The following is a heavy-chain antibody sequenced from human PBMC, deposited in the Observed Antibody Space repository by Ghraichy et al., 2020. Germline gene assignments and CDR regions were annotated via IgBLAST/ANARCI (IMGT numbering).Heavy chain of an antibody. V-gene: IGHV3-23*01. CDR3: AKTNYDFWSGYYY. Sequence: GGSLRLSCAASGFTFSNYAMIWVRQAPGKGLEWVSGISGSGGNTYYADSVKGRFTVSRDNSKNTLYLQMNSLRAEDTAVYYCAKTNYDFWSGYYYWGQGTLVTVSS. J-gene: IGHJ4*02. CDR2: ISGSGGNT. CDR1: GFTFSNYA. D-gene: IGHD3-3*01.